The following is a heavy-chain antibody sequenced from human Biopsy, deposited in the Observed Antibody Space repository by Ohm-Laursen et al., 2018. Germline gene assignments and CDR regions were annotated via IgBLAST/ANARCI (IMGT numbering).Heavy chain of an antibody. CDR1: GFTFGHYA. V-gene: IGHV3-33*01. D-gene: IGHD6-19*01. CDR2: IWYDGTNE. Sequence: SLRLSCAAPGFTFGHYAMHWARQAPGKGLEWISLIWYDGTNEDYADSVKGRFTISRDNSKNTLYLQINTLTLEDTAFYYCARGLSSGWYGYFDVWGRGTLVTVSS. CDR3: ARGLSSGWYGYFDV. J-gene: IGHJ2*01.